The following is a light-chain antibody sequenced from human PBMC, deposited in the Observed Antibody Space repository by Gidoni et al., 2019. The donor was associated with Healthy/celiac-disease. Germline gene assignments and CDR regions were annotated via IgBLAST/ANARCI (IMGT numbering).Light chain of an antibody. J-gene: IGKJ1*01. V-gene: IGKV4-1*01. CDR1: PSVLYSSNNKNY. Sequence: DIVMIQSQASLAVSLGQRATINCKSSPSVLYSSNNKNYLAWYQQKPGQPPKLLIYWASTREAGVPDRFSGSGSGTDFTLTISSLQAEDVAVYYCQQYYSTPWTFGQGTKVEIK. CDR3: QQYYSTPWT. CDR2: WAS.